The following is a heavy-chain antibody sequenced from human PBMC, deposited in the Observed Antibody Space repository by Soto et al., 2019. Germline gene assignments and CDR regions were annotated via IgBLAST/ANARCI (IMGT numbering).Heavy chain of an antibody. D-gene: IGHD2-15*01. Sequence: QAQLVQSGADVKKPGASVTVSCKASGYSFTNYGISWVRQAPGQGLEWMGWIGNNNGNTNYAQKIKGRVTMTTDTSKRTAYMELRSLRSDDTAVYYCARVGVCSGDSCYSSPDEAFDSWGQGTMVTVSS. J-gene: IGHJ3*02. CDR1: GYSFTNYG. V-gene: IGHV1-18*01. CDR3: ARVGVCSGDSCYSSPDEAFDS. CDR2: IGNNNGNT.